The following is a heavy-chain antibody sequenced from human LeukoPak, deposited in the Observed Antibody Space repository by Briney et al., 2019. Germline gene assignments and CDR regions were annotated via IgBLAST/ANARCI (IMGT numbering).Heavy chain of an antibody. CDR1: GYTFTGYY. V-gene: IGHV1-2*02. Sequence: ASVKVSCKASGYTFTGYYMHWVRQAPGQGLEWMGWIYPNSGGTNYAQKFQGRVTVTRDTSISTAYMQLSRLRSDDTAVYYCATGRGYSYGFDYWGQGTLVTVSS. D-gene: IGHD5-18*01. J-gene: IGHJ4*02. CDR3: ATGRGYSYGFDY. CDR2: IYPNSGGT.